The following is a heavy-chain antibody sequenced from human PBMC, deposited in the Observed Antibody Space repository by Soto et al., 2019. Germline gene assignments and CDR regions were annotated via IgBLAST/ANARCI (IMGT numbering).Heavy chain of an antibody. CDR2: ISSSSSYI. D-gene: IGHD6-6*01. CDR1: GFTFSSYS. CDR3: ARAISSSSAPTYYYYYGMDV. Sequence: GGSLRLSCAASGFTFSSYSMNWVRQAPGKGLEWVSSISSSSSYIYYADSVKGRFTISRDNAKNSLYLQMNSLRAEDTAVYYCARAISSSSAPTYYYYYGMDVWGQGTTVTVSS. V-gene: IGHV3-21*01. J-gene: IGHJ6*02.